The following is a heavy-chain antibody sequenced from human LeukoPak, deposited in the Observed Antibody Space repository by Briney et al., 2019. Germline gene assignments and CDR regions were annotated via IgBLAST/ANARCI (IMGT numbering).Heavy chain of an antibody. CDR2: IKQDGSQK. J-gene: IGHJ5*02. D-gene: IGHD6-13*01. V-gene: IGHV3-7*01. CDR3: ARDRTSVIAAAGNWFDP. Sequence: PGGSLRLSCAASGFTFSSYWMSWVRQAPGKGLEWVANIKQDGSQKYYVDSVKGRFTISRDNAKNSLYLEMNSVKAEDTAVYYCARDRTSVIAAAGNWFDPWGQGTLVTVSS. CDR1: GFTFSSYW.